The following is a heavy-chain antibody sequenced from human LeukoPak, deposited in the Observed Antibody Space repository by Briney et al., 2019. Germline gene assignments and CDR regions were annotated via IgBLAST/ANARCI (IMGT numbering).Heavy chain of an antibody. CDR3: ASDHYYDSSASFGY. J-gene: IGHJ4*02. CDR2: IYPGDADT. D-gene: IGHD3-22*01. Sequence: GESLKISCKGSGYSFTCYWIALVRPMPGEGLGGMGIIYPGDADTRYSPSFQGQVTISDDKSISTAYLQWSSLKASDTAMYYCASDHYYDSSASFGYWGQGTLVTVSS. V-gene: IGHV5-51*01. CDR1: GYSFTCYW.